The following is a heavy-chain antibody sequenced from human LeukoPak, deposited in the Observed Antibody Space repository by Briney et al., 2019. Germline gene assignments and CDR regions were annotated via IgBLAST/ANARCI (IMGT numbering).Heavy chain of an antibody. Sequence: PSETLSLTCTASGGPISSSIHYWGWIRQPPGKGPEWIATIHYTGTTFYNPSLKSRGTIFVDTSKNQFFLKLSSVTAGDTAMYYCARQTTGSYQWTFDYWGQGALVTVSS. CDR1: GGPISSSIHY. CDR3: ARQTTGSYQWTFDY. J-gene: IGHJ4*02. CDR2: IHYTGTT. D-gene: IGHD1-26*01. V-gene: IGHV4-39*01.